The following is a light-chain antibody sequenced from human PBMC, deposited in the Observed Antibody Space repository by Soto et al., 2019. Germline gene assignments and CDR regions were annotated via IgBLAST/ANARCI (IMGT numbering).Light chain of an antibody. V-gene: IGLV2-8*01. Sequence: QSVLTQPPSASGSPGQSVTISCTGTSSDVGGYNYVSWYQPHPGKAPKLMIYEVSKRPSGVPDRFSGSKSGNTASLTVSGHQVEDEADYYCSSYAGSNNLVFGGGTKVTVL. CDR2: EVS. CDR3: SSYAGSNNLV. CDR1: SSDVGGYNY. J-gene: IGLJ2*01.